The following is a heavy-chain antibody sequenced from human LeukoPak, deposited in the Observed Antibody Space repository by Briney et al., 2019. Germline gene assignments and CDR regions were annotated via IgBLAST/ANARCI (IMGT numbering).Heavy chain of an antibody. CDR1: GHIFTSYG. CDR2: ISAYNGNT. Sequence: ASVKLSCTASGHIFTSYGISWVRQAPGQGLEWMGWISAYNGNTIYAQKLQGRVTMTTDKSTSTAYMEMRSLRSDDTAVYYCAAGYFDWLSPHYYYFCGMDVWGKGTTVTVSS. J-gene: IGHJ6*04. V-gene: IGHV1-18*01. D-gene: IGHD3-9*01. CDR3: AAGYFDWLSPHYYYFCGMDV.